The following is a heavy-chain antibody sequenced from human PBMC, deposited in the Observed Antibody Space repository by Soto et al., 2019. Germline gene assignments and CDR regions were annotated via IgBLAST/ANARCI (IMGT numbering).Heavy chain of an antibody. CDR2: IKSDGSGA. D-gene: IGHD3-10*01. Sequence: GGSLRLSCAASGFTFSNAWMNWVRQAPGKGLVWVSRIKSDGSGAIYADSVKGRFTVSRDNAKNTLYLLMNSLSTEDTAVYYCAKDTRAYGSTFDYWGQGTLVTVSS. V-gene: IGHV3-74*01. CDR1: GFTFSNAW. CDR3: AKDTRAYGSTFDY. J-gene: IGHJ4*02.